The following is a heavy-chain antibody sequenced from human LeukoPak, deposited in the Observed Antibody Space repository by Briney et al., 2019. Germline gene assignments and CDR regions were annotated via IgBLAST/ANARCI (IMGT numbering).Heavy chain of an antibody. CDR2: ISSSGSTE. Sequence: GGSLRLSCAASGFTFSSYEMNWVRQAPGKGLEWISYISSSGSTEYYADSVKGRFTISRDNAKNSLYLQMNSLRAEDTAVYYCARDPPYSSSWYGAFDIWGQGTMVTVS. CDR3: ARDPPYSSSWYGAFDI. V-gene: IGHV3-48*03. D-gene: IGHD6-13*01. CDR1: GFTFSSYE. J-gene: IGHJ3*02.